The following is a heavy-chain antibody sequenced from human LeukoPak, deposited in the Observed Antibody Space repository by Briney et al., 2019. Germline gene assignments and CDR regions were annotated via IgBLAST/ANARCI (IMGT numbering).Heavy chain of an antibody. CDR3: ARGEADYYYYMDV. J-gene: IGHJ6*03. CDR1: GGSISSYY. CDR2: ISYSGST. D-gene: IGHD1-26*01. V-gene: IGHV4-59*01. Sequence: PSETLSLTCTVSGGSISSYYWGWIRQPPGKGLEWIGYISYSGSTDYNPSLKSRVTISKDTSKNQLSLKLSSVTAADTAVYYCARGEADYYYYMDVWGKGTTVAISS.